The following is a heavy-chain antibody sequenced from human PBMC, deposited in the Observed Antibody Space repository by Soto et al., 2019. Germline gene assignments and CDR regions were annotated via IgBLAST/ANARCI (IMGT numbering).Heavy chain of an antibody. CDR2: IYYSGST. Sequence: QLQLQESGPGLVKPSETLSLTCTVSGGSISSSSYYWGWIRQPPGKGLEWIGSIYYSGSTYYNPSLKSRVTISVDTSQNQFSLKRSSVTAADTAVYYCARHTPAISISDHWGQGTLVTVSS. V-gene: IGHV4-39*01. CDR1: GGSISSSSYY. CDR3: ARHTPAISISDH. J-gene: IGHJ4*02. D-gene: IGHD2-15*01.